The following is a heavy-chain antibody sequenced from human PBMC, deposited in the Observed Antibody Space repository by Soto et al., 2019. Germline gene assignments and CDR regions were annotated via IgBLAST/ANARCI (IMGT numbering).Heavy chain of an antibody. CDR2: VYNSGST. CDR1: GGSISSYY. V-gene: IGHV4-59*01. Sequence: PSETLSLTCTVSGGSISSYYWSWFRQPPGKGLEWIGYVYNSGSTNYNPSLKSRVTISIDTSKNQFSLKLTSLTATDTAVYYCARRGPSSKRLHPWGQGTLVTVST. CDR3: ARRGPSSKRLHP. D-gene: IGHD6-25*01. J-gene: IGHJ5*02.